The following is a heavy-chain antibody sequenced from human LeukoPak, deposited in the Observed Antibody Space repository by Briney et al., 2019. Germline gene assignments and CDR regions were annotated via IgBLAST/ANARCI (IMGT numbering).Heavy chain of an antibody. CDR1: GTTFTVHN. J-gene: IGHJ3*02. V-gene: IGHV1-2*02. CDR2: INLNSGGT. CDR3: ARNYYGAGSYSSWGDAFDI. D-gene: IGHD3-10*01. Sequence: ASVKVSFKAAGTTFTVHNMHWVWLRPGQGLEWVGWINLNSGGTKYEQTYQGRVTMTRDTSISTAYMELSRLRSDDTAVYSCARNYYGAGSYSSWGDAFDIWGQGTMVTVSS.